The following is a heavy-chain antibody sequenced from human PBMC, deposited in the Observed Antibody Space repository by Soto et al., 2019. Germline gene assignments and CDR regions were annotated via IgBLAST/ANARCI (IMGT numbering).Heavy chain of an antibody. Sequence: EVQLLESGGGLVQPGGSLRLSCAASGFTFSSYAMSWVRQAPGKGLEWVSAISGSGGSTYYADSVKGRFTISRDNSKNTLYLQMNSLRAEDTAVYYCANIAVAGVPGDYYYGMDVWGQGTTVTVSS. J-gene: IGHJ6*02. CDR3: ANIAVAGVPGDYYYGMDV. CDR2: ISGSGGST. CDR1: GFTFSSYA. V-gene: IGHV3-23*01. D-gene: IGHD6-19*01.